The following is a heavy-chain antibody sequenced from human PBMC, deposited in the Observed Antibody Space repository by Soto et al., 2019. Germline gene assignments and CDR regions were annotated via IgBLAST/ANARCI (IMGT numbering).Heavy chain of an antibody. V-gene: IGHV1-8*01. J-gene: IGHJ4*02. D-gene: IGHD2-15*01. CDR3: ARVGYCRGGSCYSW. Sequence: QVQLVQSGAEVKKPGASVKVSCKASGYNFTSYDINWGRQATGQGLEWIGWMNPNSGNTGYAQKFQGRVTMTRNTSISTAYMELSSLRSEDTAVYYCARVGYCRGGSCYSWWGQGTLVTVSS. CDR1: GYNFTSYD. CDR2: MNPNSGNT.